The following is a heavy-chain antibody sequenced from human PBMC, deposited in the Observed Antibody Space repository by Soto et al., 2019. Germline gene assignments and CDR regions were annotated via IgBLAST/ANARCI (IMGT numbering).Heavy chain of an antibody. V-gene: IGHV3-23*01. CDR2: ISSGDAFT. D-gene: IGHD6-19*01. CDR3: AKDRQESSFS. CDR1: GFNFRNYA. J-gene: IGHJ5*02. Sequence: EVHLLESGGGLVQPGGSLRLSCAASGFNFRNYAMSWVRQAPGKGLEWVSTISSGDAFTYYADSVKGRFTISRDYSKSTLYLQMNPLRAEDTAVYYCAKDRQESSFSWGQGTLVTVSS.